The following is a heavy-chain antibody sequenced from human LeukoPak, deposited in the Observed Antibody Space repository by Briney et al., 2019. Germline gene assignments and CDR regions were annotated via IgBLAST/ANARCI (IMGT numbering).Heavy chain of an antibody. D-gene: IGHD3-3*01. CDR1: TGSISSYS. CDR2: IYHSGST. Sequence: NPSETLSLTCTVSTGSISSYSWSWIRQPPGKGLEWIGYIYHSGSTYYNPSLKSRVTISVDRSKNQFSLKLSSVTAADTAVYYCARGFLEWLYYDYWGQGTLVTVSS. CDR3: ARGFLEWLYYDY. V-gene: IGHV4-30-2*01. J-gene: IGHJ4*02.